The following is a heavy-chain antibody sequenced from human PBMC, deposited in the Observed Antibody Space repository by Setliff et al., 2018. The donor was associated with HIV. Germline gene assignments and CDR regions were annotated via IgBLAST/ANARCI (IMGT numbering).Heavy chain of an antibody. V-gene: IGHV1-18*01. CDR2: ISAYNGST. Sequence: ASVKVSCKASGYTLRRHGISWVRQAPGQGLEWMGWISAYNGSTNYAEKFEGRVSMTRDTSMNTAYMELSSLRSEDSAVYYCTRGAGWSNPSDYWGQGTLVTVSS. CDR1: GYTLRRHG. J-gene: IGHJ4*02. D-gene: IGHD2-8*02. CDR3: TRGAGWSNPSDY.